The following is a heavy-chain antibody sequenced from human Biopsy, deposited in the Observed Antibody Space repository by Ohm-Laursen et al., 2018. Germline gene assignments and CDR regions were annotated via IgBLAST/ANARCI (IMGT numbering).Heavy chain of an antibody. V-gene: IGHV3-23*01. CDR3: AKQGATILSSFDS. Sequence: SLRLSCAASGFTFSNYAMSWVRQAPGKGLEWVSTITSSGGSTYFADSVKGRLTISRDNSKNRLYLQMNSLGGEDTAVYYCAKQGATILSSFDSWGQGTLVTVSS. J-gene: IGHJ5*01. D-gene: IGHD3-9*01. CDR1: GFTFSNYA. CDR2: ITSSGGST.